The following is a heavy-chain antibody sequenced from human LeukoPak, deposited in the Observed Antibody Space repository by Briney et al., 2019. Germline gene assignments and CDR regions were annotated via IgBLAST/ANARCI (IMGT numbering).Heavy chain of an antibody. CDR2: ISSSSSTI. Sequence: PGGSLRLSCAASGFTFSSYSMNWVRQAPGKGLEWVSYISSSSSTIYYADSVKGRFTISRDNAKNSLYLQMNSLRAEDTAVYYCARGIAAAGNDYWGQGTLVTVSS. D-gene: IGHD6-13*01. CDR1: GFTFSSYS. CDR3: ARGIAAAGNDY. J-gene: IGHJ4*02. V-gene: IGHV3-48*01.